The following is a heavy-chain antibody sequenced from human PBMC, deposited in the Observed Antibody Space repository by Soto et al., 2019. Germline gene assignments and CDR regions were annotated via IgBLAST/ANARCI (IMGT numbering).Heavy chain of an antibody. J-gene: IGHJ3*01. CDR3: AISPSPIDAFDV. V-gene: IGHV5-51*01. Sequence: GESLKISCKGSGYSFSTKWIGWVRQMPGKGLEWMGIVYPGDSDSRYSPSVQGQVTISVDRSISTAYLQWGSLKASDTAMYLCAISPSPIDAFDVWGQGTMVTVSS. CDR2: VYPGDSDS. CDR1: GYSFSTKW.